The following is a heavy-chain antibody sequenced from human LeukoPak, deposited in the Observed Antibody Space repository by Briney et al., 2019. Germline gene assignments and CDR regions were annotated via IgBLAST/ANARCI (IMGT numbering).Heavy chain of an antibody. Sequence: DSVKVSCKSSGYTFTSYGIIWVRQAPGQGLEWMAWISAYNGNTDYAQNLRGRVTMTTDPSTSTAYMELRSLRSDDTAVYYCARDSVDGSGTYYNDSPDYWGQGTLVTVSS. J-gene: IGHJ4*02. V-gene: IGHV1-18*01. D-gene: IGHD3-10*01. CDR1: GYTFTSYG. CDR3: ARDSVDGSGTYYNDSPDY. CDR2: ISAYNGNT.